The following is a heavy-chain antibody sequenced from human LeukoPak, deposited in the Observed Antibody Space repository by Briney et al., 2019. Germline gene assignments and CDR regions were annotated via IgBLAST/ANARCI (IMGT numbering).Heavy chain of an antibody. CDR1: GGSISSYY. V-gene: IGHV4-59*12. Sequence: SETLSLTCTVSGGSISSYYWSWIRQPPGKGLEWIGSIYYSGSTYYNPSLKSRVTISVDTSKNQFSLKLSSVTAADTAVYYCARALPEMRYWGQGTLVTVSS. J-gene: IGHJ4*02. CDR2: IYYSGST. CDR3: ARALPEMRY.